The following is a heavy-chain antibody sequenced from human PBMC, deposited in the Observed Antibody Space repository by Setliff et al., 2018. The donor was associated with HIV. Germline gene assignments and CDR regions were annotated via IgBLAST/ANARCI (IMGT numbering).Heavy chain of an antibody. CDR3: AQITVMGY. Sequence: GGSLRLSCAASGFTFSTHTMNWVRQAPGKGLEWVSFISSSGTYIYYADSVKGRFTISRDNAKNSLYLQLNSLIAEDTAVYYCAQITVMGYWGQGTLVTVSS. CDR2: ISSSGTYI. D-gene: IGHD4-4*01. V-gene: IGHV3-21*01. CDR1: GFTFSTHT. J-gene: IGHJ4*02.